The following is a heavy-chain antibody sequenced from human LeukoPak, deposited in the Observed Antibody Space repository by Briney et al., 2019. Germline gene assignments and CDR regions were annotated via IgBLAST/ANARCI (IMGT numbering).Heavy chain of an antibody. J-gene: IGHJ3*02. D-gene: IGHD1-1*01. CDR2: ISGSGGNT. CDR3: ARPPYNWNDEDAFDI. CDR1: GFTFSSNA. V-gene: IGHV3-23*01. Sequence: GGSLRLSCAASGFTFSSNAMSWVRQAPGKGLEWVSAISGSGGNTYYADSVKGRFTIPRDNSKNTLYLQMNSLRAEDTAVYYCARPPYNWNDEDAFDIWGQGTMVTVSS.